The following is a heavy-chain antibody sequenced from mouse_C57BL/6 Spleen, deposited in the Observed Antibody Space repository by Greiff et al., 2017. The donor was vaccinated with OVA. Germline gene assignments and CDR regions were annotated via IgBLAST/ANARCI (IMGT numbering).Heavy chain of an antibody. CDR3: TVTTVVSYFDV. V-gene: IGHV1-5*01. D-gene: IGHD1-1*01. CDR2: IYPGNSDT. Sequence: EVQLQQSGTVLARPGASVKMSCKTSGYTFTSYWMHWVKQRPGQGLEWIGAIYPGNSDTSYNQKFKGKSKLTAVTSASTAYMELSSLTNEDYAVYYCTVTTVVSYFDVWGTGTTVTVSS. J-gene: IGHJ1*03. CDR1: GYTFTSYW.